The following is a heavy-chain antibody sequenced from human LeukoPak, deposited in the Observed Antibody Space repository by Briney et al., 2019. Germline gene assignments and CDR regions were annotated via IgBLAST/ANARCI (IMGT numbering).Heavy chain of an antibody. V-gene: IGHV4-34*01. CDR3: ARGGPNSSGYYLPDY. Sequence: KTSETLSLTCAVYGGSFSGYYWSWIRQPPGKGLEWIGEINHSGSTNYNPSLKSRVTISVDTSKNQSSLKLSSVTAADTAVYYCARGGPNSSGYYLPDYWGQGTLVTVSS. CDR1: GGSFSGYY. D-gene: IGHD3-22*01. J-gene: IGHJ4*02. CDR2: INHSGST.